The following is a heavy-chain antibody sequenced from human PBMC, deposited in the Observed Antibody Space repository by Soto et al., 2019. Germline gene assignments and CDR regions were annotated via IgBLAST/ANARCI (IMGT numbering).Heavy chain of an antibody. V-gene: IGHV3-23*01. D-gene: IGHD1-1*01. Sequence: EVQLLESGGGLVQPGGSLRLSCAASGFTFSSYAMSWVRQAPGKGLEWVSAISGSGGSTYYADSVKGRFTISRDNSKNTLYLQMNSLRAEDTAVYYCANSRSLERAPFDYWGQGTLVTVSS. CDR2: ISGSGGST. J-gene: IGHJ4*02. CDR1: GFTFSSYA. CDR3: ANSRSLERAPFDY.